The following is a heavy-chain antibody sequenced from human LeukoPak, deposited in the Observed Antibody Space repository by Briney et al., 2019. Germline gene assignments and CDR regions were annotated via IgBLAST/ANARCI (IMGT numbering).Heavy chain of an antibody. D-gene: IGHD2-2*01. J-gene: IGHJ4*02. CDR2: ISYDGSNK. V-gene: IGHV3-30*18. CDR3: AKDQGVFCSSTSCPDYFDY. Sequence: GGSLRLSCAASGFTFSSYGMHWVRQAPGKGLEWVAVISYDGSNKYYADSVKGRFTISRDNSKNTLYLQMNSLRAEDTAVYYCAKDQGVFCSSTSCPDYFDYWGQGTLVTVSS. CDR1: GFTFSSYG.